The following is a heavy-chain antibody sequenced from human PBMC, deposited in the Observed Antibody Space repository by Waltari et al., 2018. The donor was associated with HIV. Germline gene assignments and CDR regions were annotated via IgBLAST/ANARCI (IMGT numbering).Heavy chain of an antibody. CDR3: ARGLGGSYYYGVDV. Sequence: QVHLVQPGAEVKMPGAPVRVSCKTSGSIFTNYGFSWVRQAPGQGLEWLGWISGYNANTNYAQRLQGRVTLTTDTSTSTAYMELRSLRSDDTAVYYCARGLGGSYYYGVDVWGQGTTVTVS. CDR1: GSIFTNYG. J-gene: IGHJ6*02. V-gene: IGHV1-18*01. CDR2: ISGYNANT.